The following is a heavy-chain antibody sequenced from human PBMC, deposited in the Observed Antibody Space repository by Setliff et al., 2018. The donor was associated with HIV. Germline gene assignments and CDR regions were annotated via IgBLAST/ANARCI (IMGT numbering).Heavy chain of an antibody. CDR1: GFTFTSYG. CDR3: ARDKDYYDYSGYYYIYYYMDV. Sequence: LRLSCAVSGFTFTSYGMHWVRQAPGKGLEWVAVIWYDGSYKYYADSVKGRFTISRDNSKNTLYLQMNSLRAEDTAVYYCARDKDYYDYSGYYYIYYYMDVWGKGTTVTVSS. CDR2: IWYDGSYK. J-gene: IGHJ6*03. D-gene: IGHD3-22*01. V-gene: IGHV3-33*01.